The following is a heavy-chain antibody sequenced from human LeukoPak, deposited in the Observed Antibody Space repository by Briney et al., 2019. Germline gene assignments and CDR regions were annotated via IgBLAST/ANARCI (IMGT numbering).Heavy chain of an antibody. V-gene: IGHV4-34*01. Sequence: SETLSLTCAVYGGSFSDYYWSWIRQPPGKGLEWIGEINHSGSTNYNPSLKSRVTISVDTSKNQFSLELSSVTAADTAVYYCARVRGVIISIFDYWGQGTLVTVSS. CDR2: INHSGST. CDR1: GGSFSDYY. D-gene: IGHD3-10*01. J-gene: IGHJ4*02. CDR3: ARVRGVIISIFDY.